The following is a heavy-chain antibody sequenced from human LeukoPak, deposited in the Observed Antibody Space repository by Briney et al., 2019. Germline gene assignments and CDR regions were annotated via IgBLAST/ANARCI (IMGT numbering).Heavy chain of an antibody. V-gene: IGHV4-34*01. J-gene: IGHJ4*02. CDR1: GGSFSGYY. CDR3: ARFAARGYDY. D-gene: IGHD5-12*01. CDR2: INHSGST. Sequence: PSETLSLTCAVYGGSFSGYYWSWIRQPPGKGLEWIGEINHSGSTNYNPSLKSRVTISVDTSKNQSSLKLSSVSAADTAVYYCARFAARGYDYWGQGTLVTVSS.